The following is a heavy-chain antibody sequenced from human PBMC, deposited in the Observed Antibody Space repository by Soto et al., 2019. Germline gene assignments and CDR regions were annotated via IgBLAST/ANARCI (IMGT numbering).Heavy chain of an antibody. J-gene: IGHJ4*02. Sequence: GGSLRISCAASGFTFSSYAMSWVRQAPGKRLEWVSTITDSGGTTYYADSVKGRFTISRDNSKNTQYLQMNSLRAEDTAVYYCAPGADRTKVRLGWGQGTLVTVSS. CDR3: APGADRTKVRLG. D-gene: IGHD1-7*01. V-gene: IGHV3-23*01. CDR2: ITDSGGTT. CDR1: GFTFSSYA.